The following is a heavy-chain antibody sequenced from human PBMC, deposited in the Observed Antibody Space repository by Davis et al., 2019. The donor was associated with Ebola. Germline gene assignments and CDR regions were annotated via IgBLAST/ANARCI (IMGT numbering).Heavy chain of an antibody. CDR1: GGSISSYY. CDR3: ATRREDFGVVITSYYYGMDV. J-gene: IGHJ6*02. CDR2: INHSGST. Sequence: SETLSLTCTVSGGSISSYYWSWIRQPPGKGLEWIGEINHSGSTNYNPSHKSRVTISVDTSKNQFSLKLSSVTAADTAVYYCATRREDFGVVITSYYYGMDVWGQGTTVTVSS. D-gene: IGHD3-3*01. V-gene: IGHV4-34*01.